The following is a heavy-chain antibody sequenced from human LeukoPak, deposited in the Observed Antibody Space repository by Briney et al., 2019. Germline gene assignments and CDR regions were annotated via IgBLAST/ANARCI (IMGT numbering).Heavy chain of an antibody. CDR1: SGSIRDKYY. CDR3: ARHWGHNYYYGLGV. Sequence: PSETLSLTCSVSSGSIRDKYYWGWIRQPPGKGLEWIASQYYGSHTYYTPSLESRVTISLDASRNQFSLQLRSVPAADTAVYYCARHWGHNYYYGLGVWGQGTSVIVAS. CDR2: QYYGSHT. V-gene: IGHV4-39*01. J-gene: IGHJ6*02. D-gene: IGHD3-16*01.